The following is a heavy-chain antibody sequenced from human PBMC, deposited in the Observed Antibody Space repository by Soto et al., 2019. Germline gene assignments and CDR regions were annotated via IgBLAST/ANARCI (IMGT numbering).Heavy chain of an antibody. Sequence: ASVKVSCKASGYTFTGYCMHWVRQAPGQGLEWMGWINPNSGGTNYAQKFQGWVTMTRDTSISTAYMELSRLRSDDTAVYYCASRSGGSSTYGMDVWGQGTTVTSP. J-gene: IGHJ6*02. CDR3: ASRSGGSSTYGMDV. CDR1: GYTFTGYC. V-gene: IGHV1-2*04. CDR2: INPNSGGT. D-gene: IGHD2-15*01.